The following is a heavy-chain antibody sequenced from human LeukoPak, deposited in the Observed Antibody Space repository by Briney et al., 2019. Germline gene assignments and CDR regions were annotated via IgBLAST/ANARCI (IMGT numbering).Heavy chain of an antibody. V-gene: IGHV3-7*01. D-gene: IGHD1-1*01. J-gene: IGHJ3*02. Sequence: PGGSLRLSCAASGFSLSRDWMSGGRQAPGKGLEWGANMKQDGGEKKYVDSVKGRFTISRDNTKTSLYLQMNSLRVEETAVYYCERAPLHWNDGVDDSFDIWGQGTMVTVSS. CDR3: ERAPLHWNDGVDDSFDI. CDR1: GFSLSRDW. CDR2: MKQDGGEK.